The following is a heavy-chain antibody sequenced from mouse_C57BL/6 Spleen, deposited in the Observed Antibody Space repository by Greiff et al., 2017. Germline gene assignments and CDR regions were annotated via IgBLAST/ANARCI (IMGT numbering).Heavy chain of an antibody. CDR3: ARHRDYDAMDY. Sequence: EVQLQQSGPELVKPGASVKISCKASGYTFTDYYMNWVKQSHGKSLEWLGDINPNNGGTSYNQKFKGKATLTVDKSSSTAYMELRSLTSEDSAVYYCARHRDYDAMDYWGQGTSVTVSS. V-gene: IGHV1-26*01. CDR2: INPNNGGT. J-gene: IGHJ4*01. CDR1: GYTFTDYY.